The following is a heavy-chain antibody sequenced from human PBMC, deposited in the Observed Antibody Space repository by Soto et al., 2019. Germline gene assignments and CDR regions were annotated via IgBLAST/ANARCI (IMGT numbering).Heavy chain of an antibody. Sequence: QVQLQESGPGLVKPSQPLSLTCTVSGGSISSGDYYWSWIRQPPGKGLERIGYIYYGGSTYYNPSLKSRVTISVDTSKNQFPLKLSSVTAADTAVYYCARVGYSSGWARDYWGQGTLVTVSS. J-gene: IGHJ4*02. CDR2: IYYGGST. CDR1: GGSISSGDYY. V-gene: IGHV4-30-4*01. D-gene: IGHD6-19*01. CDR3: ARVGYSSGWARDY.